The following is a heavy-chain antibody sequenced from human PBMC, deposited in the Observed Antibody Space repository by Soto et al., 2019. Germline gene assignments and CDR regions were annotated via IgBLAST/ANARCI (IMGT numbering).Heavy chain of an antibody. CDR2: INHSGST. D-gene: IGHD2-8*01. J-gene: IGHJ6*03. Sequence: QVQLQQWGAGLLKPSETLSLTCAVYGGSFSGYYWSWIRQPPGKGLEWIGEINHSGSTNYNPSLKRRVTISVDTSKNQFSLKLSSVTAADTAVYYCARGRGYCTNGVCYIPKDYYYYYYMDVWGKGTTVTVSS. CDR1: GGSFSGYY. V-gene: IGHV4-34*01. CDR3: ARGRGYCTNGVCYIPKDYYYYYYMDV.